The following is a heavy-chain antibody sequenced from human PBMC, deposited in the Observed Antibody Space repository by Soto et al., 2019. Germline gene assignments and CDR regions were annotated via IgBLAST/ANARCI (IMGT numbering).Heavy chain of an antibody. Sequence: QVQLQESGPGLVKPSETLSLTCTVSGGSVSSGSYYWSWIRQPPGKGLEWIGYIYYSGSTNYNPPPKSRVTISVDTSKNQFSLKLSSVTAADTAVYYCARALPGTAVNYWGQGTPVTVSS. CDR3: ARALPGTAVNY. V-gene: IGHV4-61*01. CDR1: GGSVSSGSYY. D-gene: IGHD3-10*01. J-gene: IGHJ4*02. CDR2: IYYSGST.